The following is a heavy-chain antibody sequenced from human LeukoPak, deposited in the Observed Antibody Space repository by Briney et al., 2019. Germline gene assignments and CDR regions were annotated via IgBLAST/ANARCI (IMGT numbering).Heavy chain of an antibody. CDR3: ARGLLFDWSYYFDY. V-gene: IGHV3-66*01. Sequence: GGSLRLSCAVSGFIVSSHYMTWVRQAPGKGLEWVSVIYSGGSTNYADSVKGRFTISRDNSKNTLYLQMNSLRAEDTAVYYCARGLLFDWSYYFDYWGQGTLVTVSS. CDR2: IYSGGST. CDR1: GFIVSSHY. J-gene: IGHJ4*02. D-gene: IGHD3-9*01.